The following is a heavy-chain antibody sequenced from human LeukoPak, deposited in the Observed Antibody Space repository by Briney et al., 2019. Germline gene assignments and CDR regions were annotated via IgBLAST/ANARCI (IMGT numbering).Heavy chain of an antibody. J-gene: IGHJ6*03. Sequence: SETLSLTCTVSGDSISSGDYYWSWIRQPAGKGLEWIGRISSSGSTNYNPSLKSRVTISVGTSKNQFSLKLSSVTAADTAVYYCARALPAAMGLYYYYYMDVWGKGTTVTISS. CDR3: ARALPAAMGLYYYYYMDV. V-gene: IGHV4-61*02. CDR2: ISSSGST. CDR1: GDSISSGDYY. D-gene: IGHD2-2*01.